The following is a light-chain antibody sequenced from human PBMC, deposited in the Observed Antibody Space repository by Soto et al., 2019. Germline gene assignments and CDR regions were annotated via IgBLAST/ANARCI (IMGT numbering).Light chain of an antibody. V-gene: IGKV3-11*01. Sequence: EIVLTQSPATLSSFPSDRVTLSCLASQAVNTRLAWYQHKPGQAPRLLIYLASNRAAGVPARFSGSGSGTDFTLTISNVEPEDFAVYYCHQRQSWPRTFGQGTKVDIK. CDR2: LAS. CDR1: QAVNTR. CDR3: HQRQSWPRT. J-gene: IGKJ1*01.